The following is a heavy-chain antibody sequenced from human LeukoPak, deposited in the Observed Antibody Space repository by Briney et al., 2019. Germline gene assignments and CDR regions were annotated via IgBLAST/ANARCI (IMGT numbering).Heavy chain of an antibody. V-gene: IGHV3-21*01. CDR2: ISSSNRDI. CDR1: GFTFSSYS. J-gene: IGHJ4*02. D-gene: IGHD3-10*01. Sequence: PGGSLRLSCAASGFTFSSYSMNWLRQAPGKGLEWVSSISSSNRDIYYADSVQGRFTISRDNAKNSLYLQMNSLRAEDTALYYCASVDYYGSGNYYNDVDYWGQGTLVTVFS. CDR3: ASVDYYGSGNYYNDVDY.